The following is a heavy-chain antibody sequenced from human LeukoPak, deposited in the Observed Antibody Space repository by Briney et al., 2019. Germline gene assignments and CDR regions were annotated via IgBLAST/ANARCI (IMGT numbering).Heavy chain of an antibody. D-gene: IGHD5-18*01. CDR1: GFTFSDYA. V-gene: IGHV3-23*01. CDR2: ISDTGRRT. Sequence: PGGSLRLSCAASGFTFSDYAMSWVRHAAGKGLEWVSGISDTGRRTYYTDSVKGRFTISRDDSKKTVYLQMKTLTAEDTAIYFCARHDSFIPYWGQGTLVTVSS. J-gene: IGHJ4*02. CDR3: ARHDSFIPY.